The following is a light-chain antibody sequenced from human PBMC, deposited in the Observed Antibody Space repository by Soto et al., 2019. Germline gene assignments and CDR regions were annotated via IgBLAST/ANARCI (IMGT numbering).Light chain of an antibody. V-gene: IGKV1-5*03. CDR3: QHYNSLSS. CDR2: KAS. Sequence: DIQMTQSPSTLSASVGDRVTITCRASQSISSWLAWYQQKPGKAPKILIYKASSLQSGVSSRLSASGSGTEFSLSISSLQPDDLATYYCQHYNSLSSFGPGTKVDI. CDR1: QSISSW. J-gene: IGKJ3*01.